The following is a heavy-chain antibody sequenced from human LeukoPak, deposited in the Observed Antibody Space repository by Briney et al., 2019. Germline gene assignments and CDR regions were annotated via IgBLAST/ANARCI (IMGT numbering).Heavy chain of an antibody. V-gene: IGHV4/OR15-8*01. Sequence: SETLSLTCVVSGGSISSNNWWTWVRQPPGKGLEWIGEIYHSGSPNYNPSLKSRVTISVDKSKNQFSLKLSSVTAADTAVYYCARAVAVAGHFDYWGQGTLVTVSS. J-gene: IGHJ4*02. CDR2: IYHSGSP. D-gene: IGHD6-19*01. CDR1: GGSISSNNW. CDR3: ARAVAVAGHFDY.